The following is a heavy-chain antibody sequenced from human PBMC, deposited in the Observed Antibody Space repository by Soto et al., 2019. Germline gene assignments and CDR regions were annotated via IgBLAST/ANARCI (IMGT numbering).Heavy chain of an antibody. Sequence: GGSLRLSCAASGFTFSNAWMSWVRQAPGKGLEWVGRIKSKTDGGTTDYAAPVKGRFTISRDDSKNTLYLQMNSLKTEDTAVYYCTTDEYDFWSGYTDYWGQGTLVTVSS. CDR2: IKSKTDGGTT. V-gene: IGHV3-15*01. CDR3: TTDEYDFWSGYTDY. D-gene: IGHD3-3*01. J-gene: IGHJ4*02. CDR1: GFTFSNAW.